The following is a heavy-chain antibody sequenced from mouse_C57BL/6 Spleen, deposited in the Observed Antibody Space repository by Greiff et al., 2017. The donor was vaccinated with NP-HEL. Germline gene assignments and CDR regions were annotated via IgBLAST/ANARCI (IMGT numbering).Heavy chain of an antibody. V-gene: IGHV1-72*01. CDR1: GYTFTSYW. CDR3: ASSGYYPFAY. Sequence: QVQLQQPGAELVKPGASVKLSCKASGYTFTSYWMHWVKQRPGRGLEWIGRLDPNSGCHKYNEKFKSKATLTVDKPSSTAYMQLCSLTSEDSAVYSCASSGYYPFAYWGQGTLVTVSA. J-gene: IGHJ3*01. D-gene: IGHD1-1*01. CDR2: LDPNSGCH.